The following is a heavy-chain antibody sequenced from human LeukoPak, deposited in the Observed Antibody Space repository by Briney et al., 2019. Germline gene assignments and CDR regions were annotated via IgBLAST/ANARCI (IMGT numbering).Heavy chain of an antibody. CDR2: ISGSGGST. CDR3: AKDHSGYSSGWPLGY. J-gene: IGHJ4*02. CDR1: GFTFSSYA. V-gene: IGHV3-23*01. D-gene: IGHD6-19*01. Sequence: GGSLRLSCGASGFTFSSYAMSWVRQAPGKGLEWVSAISGSGGSTYYADSVKGRFTISRDNSKNTLYLQMNSLRAEDTAVYYCAKDHSGYSSGWPLGYWGQGTLVTVSS.